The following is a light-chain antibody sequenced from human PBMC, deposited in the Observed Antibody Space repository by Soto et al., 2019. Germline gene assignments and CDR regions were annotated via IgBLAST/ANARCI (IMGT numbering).Light chain of an antibody. CDR1: QSLRYNNTYNY. J-gene: IGKJ5*01. CDR2: FGS. Sequence: EIVMTQSPLTLPVTPGEPASISCRSSQSLRYNNTYNYLDWYVQKPGQSPQLLIYFGSNRAPGVHDRFSGSGSGTDFTLKINRVEAEDVRTYYCMQALQSLTFRQGTRLEIQ. V-gene: IGKV2-28*01. CDR3: MQALQSLT.